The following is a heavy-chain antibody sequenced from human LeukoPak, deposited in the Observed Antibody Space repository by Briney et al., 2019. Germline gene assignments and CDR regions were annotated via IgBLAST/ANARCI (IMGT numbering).Heavy chain of an antibody. Sequence: LETLCLTCTVSGGSISSYYWSWIRQPAGKGLEWIGRIYTSGSTNYNPSLKSRVTMSVDTSKNQFSLKLSSVTAADTAVYYCARDRSDTAMVRGSYFDYWGQGTLVIVSS. J-gene: IGHJ4*02. V-gene: IGHV4-4*07. CDR1: GGSISSYY. CDR2: IYTSGST. CDR3: ARDRSDTAMVRGSYFDY. D-gene: IGHD5-18*01.